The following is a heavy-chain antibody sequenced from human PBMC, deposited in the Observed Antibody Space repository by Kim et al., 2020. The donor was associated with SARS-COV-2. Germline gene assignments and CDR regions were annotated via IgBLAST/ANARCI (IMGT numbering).Heavy chain of an antibody. CDR2: TTRNGAGS. CDR3: VRDGRDYGAVH. J-gene: IGHJ1*01. Sequence: GGSLRLSCAASGFTFSDYAIHWVRQAPGKGLECVSDTTRNGAGSFYADSVKGRFTISRDNSKNTLYLHMNSLRPDDTSVYYCVRDGRDYGAVHWGQGSWVAVSS. D-gene: IGHD4-17*01. CDR1: GFTFSDYA. V-gene: IGHV3-64D*06.